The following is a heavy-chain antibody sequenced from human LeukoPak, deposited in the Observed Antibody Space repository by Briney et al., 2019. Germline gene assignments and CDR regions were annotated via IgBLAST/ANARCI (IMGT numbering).Heavy chain of an antibody. Sequence: SGPTLVKPTQTLTLTCTFSGFSLSTSGVGVGWIRQPPGKALEWLALIYWDDDKRYSPSLKSRLTITKDTSKNQVVLTMTNMDPVDTATYYCSHTFTRRVRGVIIGYFDYWGQGILVTVSS. CDR2: IYWDDDK. CDR1: GFSLSTSGVG. V-gene: IGHV2-5*02. D-gene: IGHD3-10*01. J-gene: IGHJ4*02. CDR3: SHTFTRRVRGVIIGYFDY.